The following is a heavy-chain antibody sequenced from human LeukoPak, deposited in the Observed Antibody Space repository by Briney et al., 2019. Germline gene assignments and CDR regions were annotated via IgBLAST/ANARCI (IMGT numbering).Heavy chain of an antibody. CDR1: GGTFSGYY. Sequence: SETLSLTCAVYGGTFSGYYWSWIRQPPGKGLEWIGEINHSGSTNYNPSLKSRVSISVDSSKNQFSLKVSSVTAADTAVYYCARGSDTAAGLYWGQGTLVTVSS. CDR2: INHSGST. V-gene: IGHV4-34*01. CDR3: ARGSDTAAGLY. J-gene: IGHJ4*02. D-gene: IGHD6-13*01.